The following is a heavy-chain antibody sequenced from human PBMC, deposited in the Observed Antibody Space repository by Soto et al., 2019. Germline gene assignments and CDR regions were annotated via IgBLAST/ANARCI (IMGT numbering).Heavy chain of an antibody. V-gene: IGHV3-23*01. CDR1: EFTFSTYA. CDR2: IGGSGDNT. Sequence: GGSLRLSCAASEFTFSTYAMSWVRQAPGKGLEWVSGIGGSGDNTYYTDSVRGRFTISRDNSRNTLYLQMNSLRAEDTALYYCAKTISGYFWAGDSWGRGTLVTVSS. CDR3: AKTISGYFWAGDS. J-gene: IGHJ4*02. D-gene: IGHD5-12*01.